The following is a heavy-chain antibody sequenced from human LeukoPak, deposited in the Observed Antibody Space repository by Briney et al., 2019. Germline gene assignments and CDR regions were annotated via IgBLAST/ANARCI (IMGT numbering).Heavy chain of an antibody. CDR2: IKGGGGDP. J-gene: IGHJ4*02. D-gene: IGHD2-21*02. CDR1: GFTFSTYA. CDR3: AKGGHDFNPFYW. Sequence: PGGSLRLSYAASGFTFSTYAMGWVRQAPGKGLEWVSSIKGGGGDPFYADSVKGRFTISRDNSKSTLFLQLNSLRADDTAVYYCAKGGHDFNPFYWWGQGTLVTVSS. V-gene: IGHV3-23*01.